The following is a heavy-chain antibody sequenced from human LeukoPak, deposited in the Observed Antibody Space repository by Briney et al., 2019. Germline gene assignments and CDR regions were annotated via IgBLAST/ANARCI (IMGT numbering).Heavy chain of an antibody. D-gene: IGHD5-24*01. CDR1: GFTFSSYA. V-gene: IGHV3-23*01. Sequence: PGGSLRLSCAASGFTFSSYAMSWVRQAPGKGLEWVSAISGSGGSTYYADSVKGRFTISRDNSKNTLYLQVNSLRAEDTAVYYCAKDRIHGLATMTDYWGQGTLVTVSS. CDR2: ISGSGGST. CDR3: AKDRIHGLATMTDY. J-gene: IGHJ4*02.